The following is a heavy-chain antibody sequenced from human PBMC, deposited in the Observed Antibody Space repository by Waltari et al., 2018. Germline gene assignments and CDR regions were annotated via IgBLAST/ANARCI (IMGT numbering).Heavy chain of an antibody. D-gene: IGHD3-10*01. CDR3: ARQLAIITLSRGVNWAPQWYFDL. V-gene: IGHV4-39*01. CDR2: SYYSGST. J-gene: IGHJ2*01. Sequence: QLQLQESGPGLVKPSETLSLNCTVSGSSVSSSRFCCGWIRQPPGKGREWIGTSYYSGSTYYHPSLKSRVTVSVDTSNNQVSLNLSSVTAADTAVYYCARQLAIITLSRGVNWAPQWYFDLWCRGTLVTVSS. CDR1: GSSVSSSRFC.